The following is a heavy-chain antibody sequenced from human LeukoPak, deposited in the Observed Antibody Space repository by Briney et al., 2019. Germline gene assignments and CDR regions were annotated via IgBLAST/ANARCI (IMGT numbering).Heavy chain of an antibody. CDR3: ARDPIAARPFGYYYYMDV. J-gene: IGHJ6*03. CDR1: GYTFTGYY. Sequence: ASVKVSCKASGYTFTGYYMHWVRQAPGQGLEWMGWINPNGGGTNYAQKFQGRVTMTRDTSISTAYMELSRLRSDDTAVYYCARDPIAARPFGYYYYMDVWGKGTTVTVSS. D-gene: IGHD6-6*01. CDR2: INPNGGGT. V-gene: IGHV1-2*02.